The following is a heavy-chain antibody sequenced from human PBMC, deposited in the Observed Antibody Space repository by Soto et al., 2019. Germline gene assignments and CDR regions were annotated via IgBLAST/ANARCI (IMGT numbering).Heavy chain of an antibody. V-gene: IGHV4-39*01. CDR1: GGSITSSNYH. CDR3: SRLTNARPGDD. J-gene: IGHJ4*02. D-gene: IGHD2-2*01. Sequence: SETLSLTCTVSGGSITSSNYHWGWSRQPPGKGLEWIGTIYYSGNTYYNPSLKSRVTMSMDASKNQFSLTLSSEAVADTAVYYCSRLTNARPGDDWGQGTLVTVSS. CDR2: IYYSGNT.